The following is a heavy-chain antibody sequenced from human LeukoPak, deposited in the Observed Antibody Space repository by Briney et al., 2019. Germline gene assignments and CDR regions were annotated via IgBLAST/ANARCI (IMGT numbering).Heavy chain of an antibody. V-gene: IGHV3-30*18. CDR2: ISYDGSNK. D-gene: IGHD4-17*01. CDR1: GFTFSSYG. CDR3: AKDFRISWTTVGVGAFDI. J-gene: IGHJ3*02. Sequence: PGGSLRLSCAASGFTFSSYGMHWVRQAPGKGLEWVAVISYDGSNKYYADSVKGRFTISRDNSKNTLYLQMNSLRAEDTAVYYCAKDFRISWTTVGVGAFDIWGQGTMVTVSS.